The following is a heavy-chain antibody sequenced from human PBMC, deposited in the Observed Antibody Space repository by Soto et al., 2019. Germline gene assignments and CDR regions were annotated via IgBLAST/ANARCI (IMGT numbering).Heavy chain of an antibody. CDR1: GYIFTAYS. CDR2: FNPNGGDT. CDR3: AREASSVISLDY. D-gene: IGHD2-21*01. Sequence: ASVKVSCKASGYIFTAYSMHWVRQAPGQGLEWVGWFNPNGGDTIYAQKFQGRVTLTRDTSISTAYMELYSLRSDDTAVYYCAREASSVISLDYWGQGTLVTVSS. J-gene: IGHJ4*02. V-gene: IGHV1-2*02.